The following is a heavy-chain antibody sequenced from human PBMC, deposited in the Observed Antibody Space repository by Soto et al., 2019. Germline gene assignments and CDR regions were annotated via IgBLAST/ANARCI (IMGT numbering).Heavy chain of an antibody. CDR1: GYSFTSYW. V-gene: IGHV5-10-1*01. Sequence: GESLKISCKGSGYSFTSYWIGWVRQMPGKGLEWMGRIDPSDSYTNYSPSFQGHVTISADKSISTAYLQWSSLKASDTAMYYCARQHGYDFDYYYGMDVWGQGTTVTVSS. CDR3: ARQHGYDFDYYYGMDV. D-gene: IGHD5-12*01. CDR2: IDPSDSYT. J-gene: IGHJ6*02.